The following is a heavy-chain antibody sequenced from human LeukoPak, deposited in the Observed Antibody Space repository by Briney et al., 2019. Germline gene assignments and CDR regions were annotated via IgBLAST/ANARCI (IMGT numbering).Heavy chain of an antibody. CDR3: SKGAGYEMECRLEY. Sequence: GRSLRLSCAASGFTFDEYAMHWVRQGPGKGLEWVSGINWNSGRVAYADSVKGRFTISRDNAKKSLYLQMNSLRGEDTAMYYCSKGAGYEMECRLEYWGQGALVTVSS. CDR2: INWNSGRV. J-gene: IGHJ4*02. CDR1: GFTFDEYA. V-gene: IGHV3-9*01. D-gene: IGHD5-12*01.